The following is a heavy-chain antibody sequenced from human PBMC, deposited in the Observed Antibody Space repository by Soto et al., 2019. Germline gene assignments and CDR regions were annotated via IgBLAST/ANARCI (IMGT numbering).Heavy chain of an antibody. CDR2: IVVGSGNT. CDR1: GFTFTSSA. J-gene: IGHJ6*02. V-gene: IGHV1-58*01. D-gene: IGHD1-26*01. CDR3: AADGWELSRYYYYYGMDV. Sequence: QMQLVQSGPEVKKPGTSVKVSCKASGFTFTSSAVQWVRQARGQRLEWIGWIVVGSGNTNYAQKFQERVTITRDMSTSTAYMEVSSLGSEDTAVYYCAADGWELSRYYYYYGMDVWGQGTTVTVSS.